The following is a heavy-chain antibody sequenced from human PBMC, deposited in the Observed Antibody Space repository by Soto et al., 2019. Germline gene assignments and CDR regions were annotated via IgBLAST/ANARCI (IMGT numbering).Heavy chain of an antibody. CDR3: ARGLVPQAANEDYYYYCMDV. D-gene: IGHD1-1*01. CDR1: GYTFTSYG. V-gene: IGHV1-18*01. CDR2: ISAYNGNT. Sequence: ASVKVSCKASGYTFTSYGISWVRQAPGQGLEWMGWISAYNGNTNYAQKLQGRVTMTTDTSTSIAYMELRSLRSDDTALYYCARGLVPQAANEDYYYYCMDVWGQGTMVTVSS. J-gene: IGHJ6*02.